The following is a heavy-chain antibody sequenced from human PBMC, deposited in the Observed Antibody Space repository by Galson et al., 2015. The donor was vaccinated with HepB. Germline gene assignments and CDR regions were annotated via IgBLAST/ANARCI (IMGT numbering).Heavy chain of an antibody. Sequence: SVKVSCKASGYTFSSYAMNWVRQAPGQGLEWMGWINTNTGNPTYAQGFTGRFVFSLDTSVSTAYLQISSLKAEDTAVYYCARVSPVTLDWFDPWGQGTLVTVSS. D-gene: IGHD3-16*01. CDR3: ARVSPVTLDWFDP. CDR2: INTNTGNP. J-gene: IGHJ5*02. V-gene: IGHV7-4-1*02. CDR1: GYTFSSYA.